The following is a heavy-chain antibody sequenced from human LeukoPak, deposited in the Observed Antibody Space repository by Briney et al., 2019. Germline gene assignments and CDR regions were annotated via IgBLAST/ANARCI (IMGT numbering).Heavy chain of an antibody. D-gene: IGHD5/OR15-5a*01. CDR3: ARGGRVFYYYYYMDV. V-gene: IGHV4-34*01. CDR1: GGSFSGYY. J-gene: IGHJ6*03. CDR2: INHSGST. Sequence: SETLSLTCDVYGGSFSGYYWSWIRQPPGKGLEWIGEINHSGSTNYNPSLKSRVTISVDTSKNQFSLKLSSVTAADTAVYYCARGGRVFYYYYYMDVWGKGTTVTVSS.